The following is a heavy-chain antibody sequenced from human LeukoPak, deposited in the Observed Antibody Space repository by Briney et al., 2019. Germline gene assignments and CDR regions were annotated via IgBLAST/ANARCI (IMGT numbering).Heavy chain of an antibody. Sequence: TGSGPTLVKPTQTLTLTCTFSRFSLSTSGVGVGWIRQPPGKALEWLAFIYWDDDKHYSPSLKTRLTITKDTSKNQVVLTMPNMDPVDTATYYCARATGYFDFWGQGTLVTVSS. J-gene: IGHJ4*02. CDR2: IYWDDDK. CDR1: RFSLSTSGVG. V-gene: IGHV2-5*02. D-gene: IGHD4-17*01. CDR3: ARATGYFDF.